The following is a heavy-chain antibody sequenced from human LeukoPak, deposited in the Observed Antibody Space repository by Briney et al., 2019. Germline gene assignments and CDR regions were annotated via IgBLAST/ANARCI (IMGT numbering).Heavy chain of an antibody. J-gene: IGHJ6*02. CDR1: GFTFSSYW. V-gene: IGHV3-74*01. CDR2: IKSDGTST. Sequence: PGGSLRLSCAASGFTFSSYWMHWVRQDPGKGLVWVSHIKSDGTSTSYADSVRGRFTISRDNAKNTLYLQMNSLRAEDTAVYFCARDRYYGIDAWGRGTTVTVSS. CDR3: ARDRYYGIDA.